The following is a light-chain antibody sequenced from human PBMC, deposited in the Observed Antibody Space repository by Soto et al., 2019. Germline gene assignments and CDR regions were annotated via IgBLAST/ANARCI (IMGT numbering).Light chain of an antibody. CDR1: QSISSY. CDR3: QQSYSTLALT. J-gene: IGKJ4*02. V-gene: IGKV1-39*01. Sequence: DIQMTQSPSSLSASVGDRVTITCRASQSISSYLNWYQQKPGKAPKLLIYAASSLQSGGPSRFSGSGSGTDFNLTISSLQPEDFATYSCQQSYSTLALTFGGVTKVEIK. CDR2: AAS.